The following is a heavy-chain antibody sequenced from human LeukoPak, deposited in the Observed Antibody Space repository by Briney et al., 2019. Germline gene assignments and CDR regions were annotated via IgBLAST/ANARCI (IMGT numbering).Heavy chain of an antibody. V-gene: IGHV3-7*01. J-gene: IGHJ2*01. CDR3: ASGQGWHFDL. CDR2: IKPDGREK. Sequence: GGSLRLSCAASGFTISTCWMIWVRHAPGKGLECVANIKPDGREKNYVDSVKGRFTVSRDNSRNSLFLQMNNLRAEDTAVYYCASGQGWHFDLWGRGTLVTVSS. CDR1: GFTISTCW.